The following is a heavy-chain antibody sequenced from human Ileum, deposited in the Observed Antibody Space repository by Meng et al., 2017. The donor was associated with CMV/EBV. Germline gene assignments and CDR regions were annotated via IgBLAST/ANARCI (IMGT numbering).Heavy chain of an antibody. CDR1: GFNFNNYW. V-gene: IGHV5-51*01. J-gene: IGHJ4*02. CDR3: ARLPLEDY. Sequence: GGSLRLSCKGSGFNFNNYWIAWVRQMPGKGLEWMGIIYPGDSDTRYSPSFQGQVTISADKSFSTAYLQWSSLKASDTAMYYCARLPLEDYWGQGTLVTVSS. CDR2: IYPGDSDT.